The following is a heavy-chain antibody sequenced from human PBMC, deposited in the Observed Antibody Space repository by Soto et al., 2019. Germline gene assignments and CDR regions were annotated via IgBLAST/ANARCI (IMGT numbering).Heavy chain of an antibody. CDR1: GGSFSGYY. CDR3: ARGRPGGGSCYLNY. CDR2: INHSGST. Sequence: SETLSLTCGVYGGSFSGYYLSWIRQPPGKGLEWIGEINHSGSTNYNPSLKSRVTISVDTSKNQFSLNLSSVTAADTAVYYCARGRPGGGSCYLNYWGQGTLVTVSS. D-gene: IGHD2-15*01. V-gene: IGHV4-34*01. J-gene: IGHJ4*02.